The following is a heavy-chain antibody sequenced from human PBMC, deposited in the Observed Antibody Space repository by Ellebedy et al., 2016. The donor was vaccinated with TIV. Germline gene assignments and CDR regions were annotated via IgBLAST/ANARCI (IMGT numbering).Heavy chain of an antibody. D-gene: IGHD5-18*01. CDR1: GGSISSGAFY. V-gene: IGHV4-30-4*08. Sequence: MPSETLSLTCTVSGGSISSGAFYWTWIRQQPGKGLEWIGNIYYSGSTQYNPSLKSRLTISSDTSKEQFSLRLTAVTAGDSAVYFCARALIDGYRLNSWGQGTLVTVSS. J-gene: IGHJ4*02. CDR3: ARALIDGYRLNS. CDR2: IYYSGST.